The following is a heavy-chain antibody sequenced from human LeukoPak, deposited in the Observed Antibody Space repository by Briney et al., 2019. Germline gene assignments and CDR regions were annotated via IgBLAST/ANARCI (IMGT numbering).Heavy chain of an antibody. CDR1: GFTFSSYS. J-gene: IGHJ4*02. V-gene: IGHV3-21*01. CDR2: ISSSSSYI. CDR3: ARDFYPMTQFAY. Sequence: GGSLRLSCAASGFTFSSYSMNWVRQAPGKGLEWVSSISSSSSYIYYADSVKGRFTISRDNAKNSLYLQMNSLRAKDTAVYYCARDFYPMTQFAYWGQGTLVTVSS. D-gene: IGHD3-22*01.